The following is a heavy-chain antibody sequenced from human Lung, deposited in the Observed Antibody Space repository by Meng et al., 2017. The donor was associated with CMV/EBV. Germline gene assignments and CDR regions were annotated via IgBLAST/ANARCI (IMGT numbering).Heavy chain of an antibody. V-gene: IGHV1-8*01. CDR2: MNPNTGDT. J-gene: IGHJ4*02. Sequence: VSVXVSCKASGYTFTGYDINWVRQATGQGLEWMGWMNPNTGDTGYAQEFQGRVTMTSNSSISTAYMELSSLISEDTAIYYCVRGNWGDYWGQGTLVTVSS. D-gene: IGHD7-27*01. CDR3: VRGNWGDY. CDR1: GYTFTGYD.